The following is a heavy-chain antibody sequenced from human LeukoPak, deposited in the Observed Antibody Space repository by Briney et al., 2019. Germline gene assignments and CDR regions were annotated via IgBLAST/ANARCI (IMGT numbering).Heavy chain of an antibody. Sequence: PSETLSLTCTVSGGSISSSSYYWGWIRQPPGKGLEWIGSIYYSGITYQNASLKSRVTISVDTSKNQLSLKLSSVTAADTAVYYCARSYVYFEVIIPDHWGQGTLVTVSS. CDR1: GGSISSSSYY. D-gene: IGHD3-3*01. CDR3: ARSYVYFEVIIPDH. CDR2: IYYSGIT. V-gene: IGHV4-39*01. J-gene: IGHJ4*02.